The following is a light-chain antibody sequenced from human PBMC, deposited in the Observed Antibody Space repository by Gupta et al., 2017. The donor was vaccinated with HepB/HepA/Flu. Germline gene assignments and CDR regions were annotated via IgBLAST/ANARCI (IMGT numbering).Light chain of an antibody. CDR1: QSLLHSNGYNF. V-gene: IGKV2-28*01. CDR2: LGS. J-gene: IGKJ3*01. Sequence: IVMTQSPLSLPVTPGEPASISCRSSQSLLHSNGYNFLDWYLQKPGQSPQLLIYLGSTRAPGVPDRFSGSGSGTXFTLRIXRVEAEDVGVYYCMQSLQTGVTFGXGTKVEIK. CDR3: MQSLQTGVT.